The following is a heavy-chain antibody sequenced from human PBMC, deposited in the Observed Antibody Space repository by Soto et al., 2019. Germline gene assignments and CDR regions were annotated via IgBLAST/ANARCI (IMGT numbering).Heavy chain of an antibody. CDR2: IIPIFGTA. CDR1: GGSLKSCA. J-gene: IGHJ5*02. V-gene: IGHV1-69*01. CDR3: ARVGAKGP. Sequence: VRWTACGGSLKSCAISWVRQAPGQGLEWMGGIIPIFGTANYAQKFQGRVTITADESTSTAYMELSSLRSEYTAVYYCARVGAKGPWGQGTLVSVSS.